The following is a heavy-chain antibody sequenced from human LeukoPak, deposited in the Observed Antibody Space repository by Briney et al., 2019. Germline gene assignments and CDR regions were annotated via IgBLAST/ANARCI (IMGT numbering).Heavy chain of an antibody. CDR1: YGSISSSSYY. CDR3: ARLHSGSSWPPNHFDY. D-gene: IGHD6-13*01. Sequence: KPSETLSLTCTVSYGSISSSSYYWGWIRQPPGKGLECLGTIYYSGSTYYNPSLTSRVTIPVDTSENQFSLKLTSVTAADTAVYYCARLHSGSSWPPNHFDYWGQGTLVTVSS. CDR2: IYYSGST. J-gene: IGHJ4*02. V-gene: IGHV4-39*01.